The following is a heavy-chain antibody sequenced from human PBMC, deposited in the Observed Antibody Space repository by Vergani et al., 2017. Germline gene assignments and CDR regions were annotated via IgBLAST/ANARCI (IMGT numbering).Heavy chain of an antibody. CDR1: GVSVTDYN. V-gene: IGHV4-59*02. CDR3: AGDTHSWQRADR. J-gene: IGHJ5*02. D-gene: IGHD6-13*01. CDR2: SITGGATTA. Sequence: QAQLQESGPGLVKPSETLSLTCPVFGVSVTDYNCNWIRQRPGNGLERIGTLSITGGATTAIHNPSLKSRVSISVDTSKSQFSLRLTSVTAADAAIYYCAGDTHSWQRADRWGQGLLVSVSS.